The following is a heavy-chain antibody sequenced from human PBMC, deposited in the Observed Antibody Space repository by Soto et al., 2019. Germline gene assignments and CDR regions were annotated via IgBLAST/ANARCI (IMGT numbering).Heavy chain of an antibody. CDR3: ARALAPLGQYCSGGSCYFEELDP. J-gene: IGHJ5*02. CDR2: ISSSSSYI. CDR1: GFTFSSYS. D-gene: IGHD2-15*01. Sequence: GGSLRLSCAASGFTFSSYSMNWVRQAPGKGLEWDSSISSSSSYIYYADSVKGRFTISRDNAKNSLYLQMNSLRAEDTAVYYSARALAPLGQYCSGGSCYFEELDPWGQGTLVTVSS. V-gene: IGHV3-21*01.